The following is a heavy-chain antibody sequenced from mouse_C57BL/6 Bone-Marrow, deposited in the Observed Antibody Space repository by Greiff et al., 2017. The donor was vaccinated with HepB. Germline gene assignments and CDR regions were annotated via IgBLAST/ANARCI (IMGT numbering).Heavy chain of an antibody. V-gene: IGHV5-4*01. D-gene: IGHD1-1*01. CDR2: ISDGGSYT. CDR1: GFTFSSYA. Sequence: EVKLVESGGGLVKPGGSLKLSCAASGFTFSSYAMSWVRQTPEKRLEWVATISDGGSYTYYPDNVKGRFTISRDNAKNNLYLQMSHLKSEDTAMYYCARDRYGSSYGRFDYWGQGTTLTVSS. CDR3: ARDRYGSSYGRFDY. J-gene: IGHJ2*01.